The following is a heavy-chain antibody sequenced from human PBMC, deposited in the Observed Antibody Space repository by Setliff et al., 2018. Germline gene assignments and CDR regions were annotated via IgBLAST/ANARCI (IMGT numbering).Heavy chain of an antibody. V-gene: IGHV4-34*12. J-gene: IGHJ4*02. Sequence: PSETLSLTCAVSGVSINSLSWWSWIRQSPKKGLEWIGEIMPGRDTLYSPSLESRLTITIDTSKSQFSLKLSSVTAADTAVYYCARHATYYYGSGNLPFDSWGQGTLVTVSS. D-gene: IGHD3-10*01. CDR3: ARHATYYYGSGNLPFDS. CDR1: GVSINSLSW. CDR2: IMPGRDT.